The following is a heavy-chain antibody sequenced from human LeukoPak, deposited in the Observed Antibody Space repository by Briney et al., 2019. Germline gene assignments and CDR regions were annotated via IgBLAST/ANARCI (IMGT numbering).Heavy chain of an antibody. V-gene: IGHV1-8*03. CDR2: MNPNSGNT. CDR3: ARDLVGTFDILTDYFRWFDP. Sequence: ASVKVSCKASGYTFTSYDINWVRQATGQGLEWMGWMNPNSGNTGYAQKFQGRVTITTDESTSTAHMELSSLRSEDTAVYYCARDLVGTFDILTDYFRWFDPWGQGTLVTVSS. D-gene: IGHD3-9*01. J-gene: IGHJ5*02. CDR1: GYTFTSYD.